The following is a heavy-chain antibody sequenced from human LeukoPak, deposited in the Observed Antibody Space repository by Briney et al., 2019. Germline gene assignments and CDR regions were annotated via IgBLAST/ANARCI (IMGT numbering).Heavy chain of an antibody. CDR3: AKDRGKDIVVVPAAIELCD. CDR2: ISYDGSNK. J-gene: IGHJ4*02. V-gene: IGHV3-30*18. CDR1: GXTFSSYG. Sequence: QPGGSLRLSCAASGXTFSSYGMHWVRQAPGKGLEWVAAISYDGSNKYYADSVKGRFTISRDNSKNTLYLQMNSLRAEDTAVYYCAKDRGKDIVVVPAAIELCDWGQGTLVTVSS. D-gene: IGHD2-2*01.